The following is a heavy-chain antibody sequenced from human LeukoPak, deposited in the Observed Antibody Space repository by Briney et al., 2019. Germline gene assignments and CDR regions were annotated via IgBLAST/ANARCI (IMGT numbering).Heavy chain of an antibody. Sequence: SETLSLTCTVSGGSISSYYWSWIRQPAGKGLEWIGYIYYTGSTNYNPSLKSRVTISVDTSRNQFSLKLRSVTAADTAVYYCARGSGSYYTLGNFDNWGQGTLVTVYS. CDR3: ARGSGSYYTLGNFDN. V-gene: IGHV4-59*01. CDR2: IYYTGST. D-gene: IGHD3-10*01. J-gene: IGHJ4*02. CDR1: GGSISSYY.